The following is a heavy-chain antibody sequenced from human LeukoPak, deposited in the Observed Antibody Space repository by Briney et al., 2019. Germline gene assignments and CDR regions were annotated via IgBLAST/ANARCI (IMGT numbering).Heavy chain of an antibody. CDR2: IYYSGST. CDR3: ERSPDYYYYGMDV. Sequence: SETLSLTCTVSGGSISSSSYCWGWIRQPPGKGLEWIGSIYYSGSTYYNPSLKSRVTISVDTSKNQFSLKLSSVTAADTAVYYCERSPDYYYYGMDVWGQGTTVTVSS. V-gene: IGHV4-39*01. J-gene: IGHJ6*02. CDR1: GGSISSSSYC.